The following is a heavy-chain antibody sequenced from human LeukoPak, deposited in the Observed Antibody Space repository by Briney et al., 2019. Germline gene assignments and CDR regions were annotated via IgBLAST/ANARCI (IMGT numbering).Heavy chain of an antibody. D-gene: IGHD5-18*01. J-gene: IGHJ4*02. CDR2: IYYSGST. Sequence: SETLSLTCTVSGGSISSYYWSWIRQPPGKGLEWIGYIYYSGSTNYNPSLKSRVTISVDTSKNQFSLKLSSVTAADTAVYYCARNGYSYGVDYGGQGPLVTVPS. CDR3: ARNGYSYGVDY. V-gene: IGHV4-59*01. CDR1: GGSISSYY.